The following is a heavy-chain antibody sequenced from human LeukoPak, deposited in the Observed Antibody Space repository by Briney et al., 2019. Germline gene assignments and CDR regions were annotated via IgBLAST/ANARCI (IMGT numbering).Heavy chain of an antibody. V-gene: IGHV3-15*01. J-gene: IGHJ4*02. D-gene: IGHD3-10*01. CDR1: GFTFSNAW. CDR2: IKSKTDGGTT. Sequence: PAGSLRLSCAASGFTFSNAWMSWVRQAPGKGLEWVGRIKSKTDGGTTDYAAPVKGRFTISRDDSKNTLYLQMNSLKTEDTAVYYCTTAAHYYGSGSYYIGRFFDYWGQGTLVTVSS. CDR3: TTAAHYYGSGSYYIGRFFDY.